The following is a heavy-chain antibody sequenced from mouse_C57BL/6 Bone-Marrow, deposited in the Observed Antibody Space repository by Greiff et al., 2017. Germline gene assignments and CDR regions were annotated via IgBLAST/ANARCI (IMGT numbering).Heavy chain of an antibody. Sequence: QVQLQQSGPELVKPGASVKISCKASGYAFSSSWMNWVKQRPGKGLEWIGRIYPGDGDTNYNGKFKGKATLTADQSSRTAYMQLSSLTSEDSAVYFCARLLLLLYAMDYWGQGTSVTVSS. D-gene: IGHD1-1*01. CDR3: ARLLLLLYAMDY. CDR1: GYAFSSSW. V-gene: IGHV1-82*01. J-gene: IGHJ4*01. CDR2: IYPGDGDT.